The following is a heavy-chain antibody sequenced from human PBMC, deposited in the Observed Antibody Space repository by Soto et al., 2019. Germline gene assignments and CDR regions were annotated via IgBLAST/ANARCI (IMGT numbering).Heavy chain of an antibody. J-gene: IGHJ4*02. V-gene: IGHV3-23*01. CDR2: LIGSGGKT. CDR3: AKDVASGSSFF. D-gene: IGHD1-26*01. CDR1: AFAFSNY. Sequence: GSLRLSCAASAFAFSNYFHWVRQAPGKGLEWVSGLIGSGGKTYYADSVKGRFTVSRDNSKNTLILQVNSLRVEDTAVYFCAKDVASGSSFFWGQGIQVTVSS.